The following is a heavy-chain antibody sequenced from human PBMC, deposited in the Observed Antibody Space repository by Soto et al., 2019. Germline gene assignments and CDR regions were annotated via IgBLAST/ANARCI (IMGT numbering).Heavy chain of an antibody. J-gene: IGHJ6*03. V-gene: IGHV3-72*01. Sequence: EVQLVESGGGLVQPGGSLRLSCAASGFTFSDHYMDWVRQAPGKGLEWVGRTRNKANSYTTEYAASVKGRFTISRDESKNSLYLQMNSLKAEDTALYYCARARRDVLRFLEWLPSYYMDVWGKGTTVTVSS. CDR1: GFTFSDHY. CDR2: TRNKANSYTT. D-gene: IGHD3-3*01. CDR3: ARARRDVLRFLEWLPSYYMDV.